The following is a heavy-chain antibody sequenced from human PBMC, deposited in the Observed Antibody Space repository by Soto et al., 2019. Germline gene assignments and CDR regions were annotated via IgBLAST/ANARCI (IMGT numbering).Heavy chain of an antibody. D-gene: IGHD6-13*01. CDR2: IYHSGST. V-gene: IGHV4-4*02. J-gene: IGHJ5*02. CDR1: GGSISSSNW. Sequence: SETLSLTCAVPGGSISSSNWWSWVRQPPGKGLEWIGGIYHSGSTNYNPSLKSRVTISVDKSKNQFSLKLSSVTAADTAVYYCERGGSSPLNWFDPWGQGTLVTVSS. CDR3: ERGGSSPLNWFDP.